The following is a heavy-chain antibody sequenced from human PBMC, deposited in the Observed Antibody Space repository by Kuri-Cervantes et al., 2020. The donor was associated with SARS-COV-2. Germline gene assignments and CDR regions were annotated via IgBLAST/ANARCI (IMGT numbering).Heavy chain of an antibody. V-gene: IGHV3-33*01. CDR3: ARDLGASIVAATEFDY. CDR1: GFTFSSYG. Sequence: GGSLRLSCAAAGFTFSSYGVHWVRQAPGKGLEWVAVIWYDGSNKYYADSVKGRFTISRDNSKNTLYLQMNSLRAEDTAVNYCARDLGASIVAATEFDYWGQGTLVTVSS. J-gene: IGHJ4*02. D-gene: IGHD5-12*01. CDR2: IWYDGSNK.